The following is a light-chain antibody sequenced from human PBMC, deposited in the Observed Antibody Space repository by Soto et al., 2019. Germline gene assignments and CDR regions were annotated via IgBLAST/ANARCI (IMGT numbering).Light chain of an antibody. V-gene: IGKV3-20*01. Sequence: IVFTQSPGTLSFSPGERANISCRASQSVSSRFLAWYQQKPGQAPRLLIYGASIRATGIPDRFSGTGSGTDFTLTISRLEPEDFAVYYCQRDGSSPTFGGGTKVDIK. J-gene: IGKJ4*01. CDR1: QSVSSRF. CDR3: QRDGSSPT. CDR2: GAS.